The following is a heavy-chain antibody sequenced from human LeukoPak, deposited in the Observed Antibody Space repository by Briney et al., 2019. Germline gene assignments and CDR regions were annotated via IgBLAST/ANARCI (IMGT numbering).Heavy chain of an antibody. J-gene: IGHJ4*02. D-gene: IGHD5-12*01. CDR3: ATDGSGYDPDY. CDR2: IKQDGSEK. Sequence: GGSLRLSCAASGFTFSSYWMSWVRQAPGKGLEWVANIKQDGSEKYYVDSVKGRFTISRDNAKNSLYLQMNSLRAEDTAVYYCATDGSGYDPDYWGQGTLVTVSS. CDR1: GFTFSSYW. V-gene: IGHV3-7*01.